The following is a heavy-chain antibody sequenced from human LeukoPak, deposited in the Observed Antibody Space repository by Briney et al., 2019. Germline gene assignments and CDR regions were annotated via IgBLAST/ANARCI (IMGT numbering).Heavy chain of an antibody. D-gene: IGHD2-21*01. CDR1: GYTFTSYY. CDR3: ARDHVDSPFDY. CDR2: INPSGGST. J-gene: IGHJ4*02. Sequence: ASVKVSCKASGYTFTSYYMHWVRQVPGQGLEWMGIINPSGGSTSYAQKFQDRVTMTRDMSTSTVYMELSSLRSEDTAVYYCARDHVDSPFDYWGQGTLVTVSS. V-gene: IGHV1-46*01.